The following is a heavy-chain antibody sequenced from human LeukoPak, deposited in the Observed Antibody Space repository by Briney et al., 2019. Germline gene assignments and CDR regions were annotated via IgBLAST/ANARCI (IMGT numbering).Heavy chain of an antibody. J-gene: IGHJ4*02. CDR2: IYTSGST. CDR1: GGSISSYY. V-gene: IGHV4-4*07. CDR3: ARGPMVRGVPYYFDY. D-gene: IGHD3-10*01. Sequence: PSDTLSLTCTVSGGSISSYYWSWIRQPAGRGLEWIGRIYTSGSTNYNPSLKSRVTMSVDTSKNQFSLKLSSVTAADTAVYYCARGPMVRGVPYYFDYWGQGTLVTVSS.